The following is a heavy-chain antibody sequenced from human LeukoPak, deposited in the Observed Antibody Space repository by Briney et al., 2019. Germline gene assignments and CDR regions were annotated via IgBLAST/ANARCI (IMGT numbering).Heavy chain of an antibody. D-gene: IGHD6-25*01. CDR2: IYSGGNT. V-gene: IGHV3-66*01. CDR3: ARDGTPIHGSGWVYMDV. Sequence: GGSLRLSCTVSGFTVSINSMSWVRQAPGKGLEWVSFIYSGGNTHYSDSVKGRFTISRDNAKNSLYLQMNSLRAEDTAVYYCARDGTPIHGSGWVYMDVWGKGTTVTISS. CDR1: GFTVSINS. J-gene: IGHJ6*04.